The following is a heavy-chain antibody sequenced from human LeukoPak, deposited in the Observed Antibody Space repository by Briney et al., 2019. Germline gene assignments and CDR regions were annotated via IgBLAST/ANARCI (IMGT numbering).Heavy chain of an antibody. Sequence: ASVKVSCKASGDTFTSYYMHWVRQAPGQGLEWMGIINPSGDSTSYAQKFQGRVTTTRDMSTSTVYMELSSLRSGDTAVYYCARGRHYYDSSDYYYEGDAFDIWGQGTMVTVSS. CDR3: ARGRHYYDSSDYYYEGDAFDI. J-gene: IGHJ3*02. D-gene: IGHD3-22*01. CDR2: INPSGDST. CDR1: GDTFTSYY. V-gene: IGHV1-46*01.